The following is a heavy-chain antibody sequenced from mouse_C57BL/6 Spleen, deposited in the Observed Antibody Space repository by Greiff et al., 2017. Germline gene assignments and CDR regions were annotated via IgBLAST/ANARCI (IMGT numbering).Heavy chain of an antibody. J-gene: IGHJ2*01. CDR1: GYTFTDYA. D-gene: IGHD2-1*01. V-gene: IGHV1-15*01. CDR3: TLYCNYGGKD. Sequence: HVQLKASWAELVRPGASVTLSCKASGYTFTDYAMHWVKQTPVHGLEWIGAFDPETGGTAYNQKFKGTAILTADKSASTAYMELRSLTSEDAAVYYCTLYCNYGGKDWGQGTTLTVAS. CDR2: FDPETGGT.